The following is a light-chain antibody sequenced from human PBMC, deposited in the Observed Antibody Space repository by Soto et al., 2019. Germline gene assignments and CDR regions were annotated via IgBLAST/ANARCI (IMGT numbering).Light chain of an antibody. Sequence: EIVMTQSPATLSVSPGERATLSCRASQSVSTKLAWYQQKPGQAPRLLIFGASARATGIPARFSGSGSGTDFTPTISSLEPEDFAVYYCQQYSSSRTFGQGTTADIK. CDR2: GAS. CDR3: QQYSSSRT. J-gene: IGKJ1*01. V-gene: IGKV3-15*01. CDR1: QSVSTK.